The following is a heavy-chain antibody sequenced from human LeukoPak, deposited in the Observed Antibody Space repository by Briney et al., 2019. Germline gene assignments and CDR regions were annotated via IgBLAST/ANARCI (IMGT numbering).Heavy chain of an antibody. CDR2: IKSETDGGTT. Sequence: PGGSLGLSCAVSGFTFSNAWMSWVRQAPGKGLEWVGRIKSETDGGTTDYAAPVKGRFTISRDDSKNTLYLQMSSLKTEDTAVYYCTTDMRWEFASDYWGQGTPVTVSS. D-gene: IGHD1-26*01. J-gene: IGHJ4*02. V-gene: IGHV3-15*01. CDR1: GFTFSNAW. CDR3: TTDMRWEFASDY.